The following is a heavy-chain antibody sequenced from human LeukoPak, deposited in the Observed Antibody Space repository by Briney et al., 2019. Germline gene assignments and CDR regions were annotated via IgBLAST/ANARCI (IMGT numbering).Heavy chain of an antibody. Sequence: ASVKVSCKASGYTFTGYYMHWVRQAPGQGLEWMGWINPNSGGTNYAQKFQGRVTMTRDTSISTAYMELSRLRSDDTAVYYCARGDYDFWSGFSGNNWFDPWGQGTLVTVSS. D-gene: IGHD3-3*01. CDR3: ARGDYDFWSGFSGNNWFDP. CDR1: GYTFTGYY. CDR2: INPNSGGT. J-gene: IGHJ5*02. V-gene: IGHV1-2*02.